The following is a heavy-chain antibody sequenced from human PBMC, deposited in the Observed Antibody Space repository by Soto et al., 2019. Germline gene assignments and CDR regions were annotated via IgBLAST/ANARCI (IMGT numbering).Heavy chain of an antibody. CDR2: ISAYNGNT. Sequence: ASVKVSCKASGYTFTSYGISWVRQAPGQGLERMGWISAYNGNTNYAQKLQGRVTMTTDTSTSTAYMELRSLRSDDTAVYYCARGSVRYFDWLFAGDYYGMDVWGQGTTVTVSS. J-gene: IGHJ6*02. CDR3: ARGSVRYFDWLFAGDYYGMDV. CDR1: GYTFTSYG. D-gene: IGHD3-9*01. V-gene: IGHV1-18*01.